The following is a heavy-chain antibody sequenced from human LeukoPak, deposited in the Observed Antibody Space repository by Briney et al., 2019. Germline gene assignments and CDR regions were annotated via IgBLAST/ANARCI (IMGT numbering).Heavy chain of an antibody. V-gene: IGHV4-34*01. CDR2: INHSGST. CDR1: GGSFSGYY. D-gene: IGHD6-19*01. Sequence: KASETLSLTCAVYGGSFSGYYWSWIRQPPGKGLEWIGEINHSGSTNYNPSLKSRVTISVDTSKNQFSLKLSSVTAADTAVYYCARGPPRGGAVRYSSGWHVGYWGQGTLVTVSS. J-gene: IGHJ4*02. CDR3: ARGPPRGGAVRYSSGWHVGY.